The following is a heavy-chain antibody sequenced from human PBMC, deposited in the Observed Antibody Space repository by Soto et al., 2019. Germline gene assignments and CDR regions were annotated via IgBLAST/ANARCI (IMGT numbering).Heavy chain of an antibody. D-gene: IGHD6-6*01. CDR1: GFTVSGNY. J-gene: IGHJ4*02. CDR3: ASTRGSSYDY. CDR2: IYNGGGT. V-gene: IGHV3-53*02. Sequence: EVQRVETGGGLIQPGGSLRLSCAASGFTVSGNYMSWVRQAPGKGLEWVSVIYNGGGTYYADSVKGRFTISRDNSKNTLYLQMNSLRAEDTAVYYSASTRGSSYDYWGQGTLVTVSS.